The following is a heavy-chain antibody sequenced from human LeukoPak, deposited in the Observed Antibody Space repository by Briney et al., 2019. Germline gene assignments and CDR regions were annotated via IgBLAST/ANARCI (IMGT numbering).Heavy chain of an antibody. V-gene: IGHV4-59*12. J-gene: IGHJ4*02. CDR2: IYYSGST. CDR3: ARESGRSFDY. Sequence: SETLSLTCTVSGGSISSYYWSWIRQPPGKGLEWIGYIYYSGSTNYNPSLKSRVTISVDKSKNQFSLKLSSVTAADTAVYYCARESGRSFDYWGQGTLVTVSS. CDR1: GGSISSYY.